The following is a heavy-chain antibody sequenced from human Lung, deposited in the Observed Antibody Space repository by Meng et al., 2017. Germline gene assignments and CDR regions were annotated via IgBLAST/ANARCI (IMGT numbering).Heavy chain of an antibody. Sequence: LRQRGQNMFHPSGSRALACAFSGESITRTKWWSWLRQTPGKGLEWIGEISHSGSTVYRPSLQGRVSISLDKSNNEFSLKLTSVTAADTAVYYCARETLRELGLFHYWGQGILVTVSS. D-gene: IGHD1-7*01. CDR3: ARETLRELGLFHY. CDR2: ISHSGST. J-gene: IGHJ4*02. CDR1: GESITRTKW. V-gene: IGHV4-4*02.